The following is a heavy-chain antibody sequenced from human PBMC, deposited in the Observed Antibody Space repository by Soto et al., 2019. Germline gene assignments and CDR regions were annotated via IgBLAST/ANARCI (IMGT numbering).Heavy chain of an antibody. V-gene: IGHV3-30*18. J-gene: IGHJ6*02. CDR2: ILYDGSNK. D-gene: IGHD1-1*01. Sequence: PGWSLRLSCAPSAFTFSNYGMHWVRQTPGKGLEWVALILYDGSNKYYADSVKGRFTISRDNSKYTLYLQVSSLRAEDTVVYYCAKSRDAYNFYFYYGMDVWGQGTSVTVSS. CDR1: AFTFSNYG. CDR3: AKSRDAYNFYFYYGMDV.